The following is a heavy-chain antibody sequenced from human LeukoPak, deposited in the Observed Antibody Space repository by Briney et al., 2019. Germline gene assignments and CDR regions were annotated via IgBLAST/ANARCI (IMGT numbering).Heavy chain of an antibody. Sequence: GGSLRLSCAASGFTFSSYAMSWVRQAPGKGLEWVSAISGSGGSTYYADSVKGRFTISRDNSKNTLYLQMNSLRAEDTAVYYCAKDHSRYYYDSSGYTLGYWGQGTLVTVSS. D-gene: IGHD3-22*01. CDR1: GFTFSSYA. J-gene: IGHJ4*02. CDR3: AKDHSRYYYDSSGYTLGY. CDR2: ISGSGGST. V-gene: IGHV3-23*01.